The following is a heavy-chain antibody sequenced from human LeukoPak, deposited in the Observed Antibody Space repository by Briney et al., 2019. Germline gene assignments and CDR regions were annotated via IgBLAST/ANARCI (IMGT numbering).Heavy chain of an antibody. CDR1: GGSISSSSYY. CDR3: ARDGYKLPYYYYYMDV. CDR2: IYYSGST. D-gene: IGHD5-24*01. J-gene: IGHJ6*03. V-gene: IGHV4-39*07. Sequence: PSETLSLTCTVSGGSISSSSYYWGWIRQPPGKGLEWIGSIYYSGSTYYNPSLKSRVTISVDTSKNQFSLKLSSVTAADTAVYYCARDGYKLPYYYYYMDVWGKGTTVTVSS.